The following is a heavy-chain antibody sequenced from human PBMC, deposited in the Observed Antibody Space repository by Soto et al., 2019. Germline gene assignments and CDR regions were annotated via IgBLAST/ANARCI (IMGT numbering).Heavy chain of an antibody. V-gene: IGHV4-30-4*01. CDR1: GGSISSGDYY. Sequence: SETLSLTCTVSGGSISSGDYYWSWIRQPPGKGLEWIGYIYYSGSTYYNPSLKSRVTISVDTSKNQFSLKLSSVTAADTAVYHCAVVPAAIGYFRFFDPWGQGTLVTVSS. D-gene: IGHD2-2*02. CDR3: AVVPAAIGYFRFFDP. J-gene: IGHJ5*02. CDR2: IYYSGST.